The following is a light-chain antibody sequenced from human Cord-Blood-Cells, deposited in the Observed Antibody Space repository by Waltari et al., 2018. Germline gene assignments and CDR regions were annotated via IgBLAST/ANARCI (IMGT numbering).Light chain of an antibody. CDR3: SSYTSSSTLVV. CDR2: EVS. CDR1: SSDVGGYNY. Sequence: ALTQPASVSGSPGQSITISCTGTSSDVGGYNYVSWYQQHPGKAPKLMIYEVSNRPSGVSNRFSGSKSGNTASLTISGLQAEDEADYYCSSYTSSSTLVVVGGGTKLTVL. J-gene: IGLJ2*01. V-gene: IGLV2-14*01.